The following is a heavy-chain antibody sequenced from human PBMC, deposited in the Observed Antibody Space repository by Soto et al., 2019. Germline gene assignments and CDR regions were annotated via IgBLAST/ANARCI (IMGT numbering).Heavy chain of an antibody. J-gene: IGHJ4*02. CDR3: ARVIIVVPVTMPPDY. V-gene: IGHV1-18*01. CDR2: TSVYNGNT. Sequence: QVQLVQSGAEVKKPGASVKVSCKASGYTFNSYGISWVRQAPGQGLEWMGWTSVYNGNTNYAQKFQGRVTMTPDTSTSTAYMELWSLRSDDTAVYYCARVIIVVPVTMPPDYWGQGTLVTVSS. D-gene: IGHD2-2*01. CDR1: GYTFNSYG.